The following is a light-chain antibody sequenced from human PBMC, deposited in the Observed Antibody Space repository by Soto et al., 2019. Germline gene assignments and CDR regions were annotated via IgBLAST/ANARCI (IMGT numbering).Light chain of an antibody. CDR2: AAS. J-gene: IGKJ5*01. CDR3: QQSYSTPIT. V-gene: IGKV1-39*01. CDR1: QSISGY. Sequence: DIQMTQSPSSLSASVGDRFTITCRASQSISGYLNWYQQKPGKAPNLLIYAASSLQSGVPSRFSGSGSGTDFTLTINSLHPEDFATYYCQQSYSTPITFGQGTRLEI.